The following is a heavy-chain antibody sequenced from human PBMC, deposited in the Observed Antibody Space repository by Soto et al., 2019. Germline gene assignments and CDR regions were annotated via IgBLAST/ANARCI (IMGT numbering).Heavy chain of an antibody. D-gene: IGHD5-12*01. J-gene: IGHJ4*02. CDR2: IYYSGTT. CDR1: DASVTSASYF. Sequence: SETLSLTCTLTDASVTSASYFWDWIRQPPGKGLEWIGSIYYSGTTYNNPSLKSRVTLSVDTSKNQFSLRLNSVTAADTAVYFCARRRNNSGYSGPDFWGQGTLVTVSS. V-gene: IGHV4-39*01. CDR3: ARRRNNSGYSGPDF.